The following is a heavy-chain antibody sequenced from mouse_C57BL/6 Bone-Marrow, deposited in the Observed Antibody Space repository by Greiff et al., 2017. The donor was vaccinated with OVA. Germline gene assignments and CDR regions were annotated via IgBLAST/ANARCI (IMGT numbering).Heavy chain of an antibody. D-gene: IGHD1-1*01. J-gene: IGHJ1*03. CDR1: GYTFTDYE. Sequence: SGAELVRPGASVTLSCKASGYTFTDYEMHWVKQTPVHGLEWIGAIDPETGGTAYNQKFKGKAILTADKSSSTAYMELRSLTSEDSAVYYCTNYYGSSIYWYFDVWGTGTTVTVSS. V-gene: IGHV1-15*01. CDR3: TNYYGSSIYWYFDV. CDR2: IDPETGGT.